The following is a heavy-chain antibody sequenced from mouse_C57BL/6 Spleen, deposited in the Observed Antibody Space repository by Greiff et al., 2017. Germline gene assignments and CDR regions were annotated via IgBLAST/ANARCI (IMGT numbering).Heavy chain of an antibody. V-gene: IGHV1-82*01. CDR1: GYAFSSSW. Sequence: VQLQQSGPELVKPGASVKISCKASGYAFSSSWMNWVKQRPGKGLEWIGRIYPGDGDTNYNGKFKGKATLTADKSSSTAYMHLSSLTSEYSAVYFCALFAYWGQGTLVTVSA. J-gene: IGHJ3*01. CDR3: ALFAY. CDR2: IYPGDGDT.